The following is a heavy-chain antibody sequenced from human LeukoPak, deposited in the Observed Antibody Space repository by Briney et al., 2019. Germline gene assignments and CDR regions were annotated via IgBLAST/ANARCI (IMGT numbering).Heavy chain of an antibody. J-gene: IGHJ6*03. CDR1: GGSISSYY. V-gene: IGHV4-59*08. CDR3: ARAPGQLLNRYYYYYMDV. Sequence: LETLSLTCTVSGGSISSYYWSWIRQPPGKGLEWIGYIYYSGSTNYNPSLKSRVTISVDTSKNQFSLKLSSVTAADTAVYYCARAPGQLLNRYYYYYMDVWGKGTTVTVSS. CDR2: IYYSGST. D-gene: IGHD2-2*02.